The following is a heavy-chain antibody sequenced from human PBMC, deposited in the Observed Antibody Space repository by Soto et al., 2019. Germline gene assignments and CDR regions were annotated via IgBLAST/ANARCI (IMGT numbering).Heavy chain of an antibody. V-gene: IGHV3-33*01. D-gene: IGHD5-12*01. CDR2: IWYDGSNK. J-gene: IGHJ3*02. CDR1: GFTFSSYG. Sequence: QVQLVESGGGVVQPGRSLRLSCAASGFTFSSYGMHWVRQAPGKGLEWVAVIWYDGSNKYYADSVKGRFTISRDNSKNTLYLQMNSLRAEYTAVYYCARDRLDAFDIWGQGTMVTDSS. CDR3: ARDRLDAFDI.